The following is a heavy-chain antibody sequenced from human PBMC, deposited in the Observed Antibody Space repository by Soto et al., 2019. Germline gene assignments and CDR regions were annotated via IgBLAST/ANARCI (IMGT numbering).Heavy chain of an antibody. V-gene: IGHV1-69*01. CDR2: IIPISGTA. J-gene: IGHJ6*02. D-gene: IGHD2-2*01. CDR1: GGTFSSYA. Sequence: QVQLVQSGAEVKKPGSSVKVSCKASGGTFSSYAISWVRQAPGQGLEWMGGIIPISGTANYAQKFQGRVTITADESTSTDYMELSSLRPEDTAVYYCARSQGSSTSLEIYYYYYYGMDVWGQGNTVTVSS. CDR3: ARSQGSSTSLEIYYYYYYGMDV.